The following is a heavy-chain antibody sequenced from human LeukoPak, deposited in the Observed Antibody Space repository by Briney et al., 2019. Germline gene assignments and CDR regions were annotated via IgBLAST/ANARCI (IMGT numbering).Heavy chain of an antibody. CDR1: GFTFSTYA. CDR2: ISGSGGTT. J-gene: IGHJ4*02. V-gene: IGHV3-23*01. Sequence: GGSLRLSCAASGFTFSTYAMNWVRQAPGKGLESVSGISGSGGTTYYADSVQGRFTISRDNSKKTVFLQMNSLRAEDTAVYYCAKGDAVTAIFPLDYWGQGTLVIVSS. CDR3: AKGDAVTAIFPLDY. D-gene: IGHD2-21*02.